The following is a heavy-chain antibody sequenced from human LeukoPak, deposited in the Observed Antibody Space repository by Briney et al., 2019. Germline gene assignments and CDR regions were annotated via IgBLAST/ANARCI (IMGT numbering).Heavy chain of an antibody. J-gene: IGHJ3*02. Sequence: GESLRLSCSASGFIFSNYAMHWVRQAPGKGLEFVSGISSNGGSTNYADSVKGRFTISRDNSKKTIDLHMSSLRVEDTAVYYCVRDLGLRISMVRGVIAPNPFDIWGLGTMVTVSS. CDR2: ISSNGGST. V-gene: IGHV3-64D*09. D-gene: IGHD3-10*01. CDR1: GFIFSNYA. CDR3: VRDLGLRISMVRGVIAPNPFDI.